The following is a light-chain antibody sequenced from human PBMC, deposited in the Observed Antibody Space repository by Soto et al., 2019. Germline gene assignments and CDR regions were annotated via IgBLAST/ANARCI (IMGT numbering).Light chain of an antibody. V-gene: IGLV2-14*03. CDR2: DVT. Sequence: QSALTQPASVSGSPGQSITISCTGTSYDIGPYNYVSWYQQHPGKAPKLLIYDVTNRASGVSDRFSGSKSGRTASLTISGRQAEDEADYYCSSYTSILAVVFGGGTQLTVL. CDR1: SYDIGPYNY. CDR3: SSYTSILAVV. J-gene: IGLJ7*01.